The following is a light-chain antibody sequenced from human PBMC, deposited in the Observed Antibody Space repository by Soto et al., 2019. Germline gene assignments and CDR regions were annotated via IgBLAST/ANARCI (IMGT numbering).Light chain of an antibody. CDR1: SSNIGAGYD. J-gene: IGLJ2*01. CDR3: QSYDSSLSGAV. CDR2: GNN. Sequence: SVLTQPPSVSGAPGQRVTISCTGSSSNIGAGYDVHWYQHLPGRAPKLLIYGNNNRPSGAPDRFSGSKSGTSASLAITGLQAEDEADYYCQSYDSSLSGAVFGGGTQLTVL. V-gene: IGLV1-40*01.